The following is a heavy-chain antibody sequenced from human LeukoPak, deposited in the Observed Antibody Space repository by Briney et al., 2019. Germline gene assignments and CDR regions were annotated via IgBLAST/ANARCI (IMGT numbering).Heavy chain of an antibody. Sequence: GGSLRLSCAASGFTFSSYWMSWVRQAPGKGLEWVANIKQDGSEKYYVDSVKGRFTISRDNAKNSLYLQMNSLRAEDTAVYYCARERGGYSGYDLVFDYWGQGTLVTVSS. V-gene: IGHV3-7*01. CDR1: GFTFSSYW. J-gene: IGHJ4*02. D-gene: IGHD5-12*01. CDR2: IKQDGSEK. CDR3: ARERGGYSGYDLVFDY.